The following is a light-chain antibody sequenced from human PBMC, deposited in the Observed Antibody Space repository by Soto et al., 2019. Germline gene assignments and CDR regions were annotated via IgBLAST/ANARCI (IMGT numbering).Light chain of an antibody. CDR3: CSYAGSGTFV. CDR1: STTVGNYDL. V-gene: IGLV2-23*03. CDR2: EGS. J-gene: IGLJ2*01. Sequence: QSALTQPASVSGSPGQSITLSCTGTSTTVGNYDLVSWYQQRPGKVPKLIIYEGSRRPSGVSNRFSGSKSGNTASLTISGLQAEDEADYYCCSYAGSGTFVFGGGTQLTVL.